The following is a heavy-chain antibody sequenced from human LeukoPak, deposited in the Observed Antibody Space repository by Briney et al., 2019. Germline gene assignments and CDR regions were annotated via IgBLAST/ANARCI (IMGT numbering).Heavy chain of an antibody. Sequence: GGSLRLSCAASGFTFSSYSMNWVRQAPGKGLEWVSSISSSSSYIYYADSVKGRFTISRDNAKNSLYLQMNSLRAEDTAVYYCARGFGYCSGGSCYSHYYFDYWGQGTLVTVSS. CDR1: GFTFSSYS. J-gene: IGHJ4*02. CDR2: ISSSSSYI. V-gene: IGHV3-21*01. D-gene: IGHD2-15*01. CDR3: ARGFGYCSGGSCYSHYYFDY.